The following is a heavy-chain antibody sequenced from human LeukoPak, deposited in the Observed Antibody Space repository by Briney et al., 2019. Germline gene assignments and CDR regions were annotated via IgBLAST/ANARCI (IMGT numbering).Heavy chain of an antibody. Sequence: GGSLRLSCAASGFTFSSYAMSWVRQAPGKGLEWVSLISGSGGSTYYADSVKGRFTISRDNSKNTLYLQMNSLRVEDTAVYYCARDRSCTGGSCYMDVWGRGTTVTVSS. CDR1: GFTFSSYA. D-gene: IGHD2-15*01. CDR2: ISGSGGST. J-gene: IGHJ6*03. V-gene: IGHV3-23*01. CDR3: ARDRSCTGGSCYMDV.